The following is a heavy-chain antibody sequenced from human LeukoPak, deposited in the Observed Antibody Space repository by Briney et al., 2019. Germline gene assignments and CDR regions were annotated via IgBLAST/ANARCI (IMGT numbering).Heavy chain of an antibody. CDR2: ISGSGGST. V-gene: IGHV3-23*01. CDR1: GFTFSSYS. D-gene: IGHD5-12*01. Sequence: GGSLRLSCAASGFTFSSYSMNWVRQAPGKGLEWVSAISGSGGSTYYADSVKGRFTISRDNSKNTLYLQMNSLRAEDTAVYYCAKDGRYSGYNTNWGQGTLVTVSS. J-gene: IGHJ4*02. CDR3: AKDGRYSGYNTN.